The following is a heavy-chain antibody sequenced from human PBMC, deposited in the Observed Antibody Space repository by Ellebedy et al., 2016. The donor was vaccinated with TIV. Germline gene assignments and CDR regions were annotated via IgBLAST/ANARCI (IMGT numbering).Heavy chain of an antibody. CDR1: GFIFSNYP. V-gene: IGHV3-23*01. CDR2: ISGSGGAS. CDR3: ARGDSRGWYQPHWFDP. Sequence: PGGSLRLSCAASGFIFSNYPMNWVRQAPGKGLEWVSGISGSGGASNFADSVKGRFAISRENSENTVYLQMNSLRVNDTGVYYCARGDSRGWYQPHWFDPWGQGILVTVSS. J-gene: IGHJ5*02. D-gene: IGHD6-19*01.